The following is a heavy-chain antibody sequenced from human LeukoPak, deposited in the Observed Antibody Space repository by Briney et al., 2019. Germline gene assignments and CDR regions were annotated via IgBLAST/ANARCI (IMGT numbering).Heavy chain of an antibody. J-gene: IGHJ5*02. D-gene: IGHD6-6*01. CDR1: GGTFSSYA. CDR3: ARDLLEYSSSSIGLSWFDP. CDR2: IIPIFGTA. V-gene: IGHV1-69*13. Sequence: SVKVSCKASGGTFSSYAISWVRQAPGQGLEWMGGIIPIFGTANYAQKFQGRVTITADESTSTAYMELSSLGSEDTAVYYCARDLLEYSSSSIGLSWFDPWGQGTLVTVSS.